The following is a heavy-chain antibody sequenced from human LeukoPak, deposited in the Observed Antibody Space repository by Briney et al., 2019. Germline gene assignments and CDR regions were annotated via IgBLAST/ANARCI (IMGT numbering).Heavy chain of an antibody. CDR2: IYYSGST. CDR3: AREGYYDSSGYPTFDY. CDR1: GGYLSSYY. J-gene: IGHJ4*02. D-gene: IGHD3-22*01. V-gene: IGHV4-59*01. Sequence: PSETLSLTCTVSGGYLSSYYWSWIRQPPGKGREWIGYIYYSGSTNYNPSLKSRVTISVDTPKNQFSLKLSSVTAADTAVYYCAREGYYDSSGYPTFDYWGQGTLVSVSS.